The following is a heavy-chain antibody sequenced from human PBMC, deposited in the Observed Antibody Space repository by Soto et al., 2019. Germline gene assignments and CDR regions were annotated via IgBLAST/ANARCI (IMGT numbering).Heavy chain of an antibody. D-gene: IGHD6-13*01. CDR3: ASSIAAAGGWFDP. CDR1: GGSISSGDYY. J-gene: IGHJ5*02. CDR2: IYYSGST. Sequence: SETLSLTCTVSGGSISSGDYYWSWIRQPPGKGLEWIGYIYYSGSTYYNPSLKSRVTISVDTSKNQFSLKLSSVTAADTAVYYCASSIAAAGGWFDPWGQGTLVTVSS. V-gene: IGHV4-30-4*01.